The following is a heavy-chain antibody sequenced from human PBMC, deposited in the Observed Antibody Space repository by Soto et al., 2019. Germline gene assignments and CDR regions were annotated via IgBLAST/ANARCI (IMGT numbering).Heavy chain of an antibody. Sequence: SETLSLTCAVYGGSFSGYYWSWIRQPPGKGLEWIGEINHSGSTNYNPSLKSRVTISVDTSKNQFSLKLSSVTAADTAMYYCAARWWEDGDYTYYYYGMDVWGQGTTVTVSS. J-gene: IGHJ6*02. D-gene: IGHD4-17*01. CDR2: INHSGST. V-gene: IGHV4-34*01. CDR3: AARWWEDGDYTYYYYGMDV. CDR1: GGSFSGYY.